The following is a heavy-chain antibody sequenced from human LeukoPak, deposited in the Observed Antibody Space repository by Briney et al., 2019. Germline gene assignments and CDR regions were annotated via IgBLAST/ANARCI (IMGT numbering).Heavy chain of an antibody. V-gene: IGHV3-48*04. Sequence: GGSLRLSCAASGFTFSSYGMNWVRQAPGKGLEWVSYISSSGSTIYYADSVKGRFTISRDNAKNSLYLQMNSLRAEDTAVYYCAREVYGYYDTSYYMDVWGKGTTVTISS. J-gene: IGHJ6*03. CDR3: AREVYGYYDTSYYMDV. D-gene: IGHD3-22*01. CDR2: ISSSGSTI. CDR1: GFTFSSYG.